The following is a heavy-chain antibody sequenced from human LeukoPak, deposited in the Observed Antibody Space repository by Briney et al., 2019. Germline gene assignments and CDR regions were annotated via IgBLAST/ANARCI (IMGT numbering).Heavy chain of an antibody. CDR1: GFTFSTFA. Sequence: GGSLRLSCAASGFTFSTFAMIWVRQPPGKGLEWVSSIFPSGGEIHYADSVKGRFTISRDNSKNTLYLQMNSLRAEDTAVYYCAASSGYYYTAFRYWGQGTLVTVSS. V-gene: IGHV3-23*01. CDR3: AASSGYYYTAFRY. D-gene: IGHD3-22*01. J-gene: IGHJ4*02. CDR2: IFPSGGEI.